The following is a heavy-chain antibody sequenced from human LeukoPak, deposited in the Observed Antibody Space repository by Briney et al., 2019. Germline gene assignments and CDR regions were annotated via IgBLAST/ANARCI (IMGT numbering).Heavy chain of an antibody. J-gene: IGHJ4*02. D-gene: IGHD2-15*01. CDR3: ARDFERVVVAATPHFDY. Sequence: GGPLRLSCAASGFTFSRYSMIWFRQAPGKALEWVSSISSSSSYIYYADSEKGRFTISRDNAKNSLYLQMNSLRAEDTAVYYCARDFERVVVAATPHFDYWGQGTLVTVSS. CDR1: GFTFSRYS. CDR2: ISSSSSYI. V-gene: IGHV3-21*01.